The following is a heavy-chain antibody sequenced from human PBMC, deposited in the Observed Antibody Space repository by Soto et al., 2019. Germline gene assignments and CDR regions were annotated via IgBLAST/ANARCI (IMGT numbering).Heavy chain of an antibody. V-gene: IGHV4-30-2*01. Sequence: QLQLQESGSGLVKPSQTLSLTCAVSGGSMSSGGYFWSWIRQPPGKGLEWIGYIYHSGGTYYNPSXXIXITIEVTRSKNQFSLKLNSVPAADTAVYYCARGLGPWGQGTLVTFSS. CDR3: ARGLGP. CDR1: GGSMSSGGYF. D-gene: IGHD3-10*01. CDR2: IYHSGGT. J-gene: IGHJ5*02.